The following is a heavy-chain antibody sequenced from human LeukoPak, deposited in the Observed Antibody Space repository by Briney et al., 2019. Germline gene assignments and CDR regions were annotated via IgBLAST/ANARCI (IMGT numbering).Heavy chain of an antibody. V-gene: IGHV1-69*01. Sequence: SVKVSFKASGGTFSSYAISWVRQAPGQGLEWMGGIIPIFGTANYAQKFQGRVTITADESTSAAYMELSSLRSEDTAVYYCARGYYGSGSYLLDYWGQGTLVTVSS. J-gene: IGHJ4*02. CDR1: GGTFSSYA. CDR3: ARGYYGSGSYLLDY. CDR2: IIPIFGTA. D-gene: IGHD3-10*01.